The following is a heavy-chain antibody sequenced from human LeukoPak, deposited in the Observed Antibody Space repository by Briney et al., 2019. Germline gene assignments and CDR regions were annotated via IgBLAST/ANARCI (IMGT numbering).Heavy chain of an antibody. V-gene: IGHV4-39*01. J-gene: IGHJ4*02. D-gene: IGHD3-3*01. Sequence: SGTLSLTCTVSGGSISSSSYYWVWIPPPPGKGLEWIGCINYSRSTNYNPSLKSRVTISVDTSKTHLSLKLSSVTAADTAVYYCARSHADYDFLCGLSGGNYFDYGGQGTLVTVS. CDR2: INYSRST. CDR3: ARSHADYDFLCGLSGGNYFDY. CDR1: GGSISSSSYY.